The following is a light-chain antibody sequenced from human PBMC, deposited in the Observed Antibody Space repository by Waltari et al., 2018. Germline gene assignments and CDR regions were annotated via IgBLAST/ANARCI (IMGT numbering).Light chain of an antibody. CDR3: QQYDGSAVT. J-gene: IGKJ4*01. Sequence: IVLTQSPDTLSLSPGERATLSCRASQSVTNISLAWYQQKPGQAPRLLIYGTSTRATGFPDRFSGSGSGTDFTLTISRLEPEDSAVYHCQQYDGSAVTFGGGTKVEIK. CDR1: QSVTNIS. CDR2: GTS. V-gene: IGKV3-20*01.